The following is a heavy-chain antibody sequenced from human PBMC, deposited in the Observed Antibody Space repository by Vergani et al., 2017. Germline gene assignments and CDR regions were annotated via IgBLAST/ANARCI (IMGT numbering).Heavy chain of an antibody. CDR2: IYYSGST. CDR3: ARVYYDFWSGYYIPRYWYFGL. J-gene: IGHJ2*01. CDR1: GGSISSYY. D-gene: IGHD3-3*01. V-gene: IGHV4-59*01. Sequence: QVQLQQWGAGLLKPSETLSLTCAVYGGSISSYYWSWIRQPPGKGLEWIGYIYYSGSTNYNPSLKSRVTISVDTSKNQFSLKLRSVTAADTAVYYCARVYYDFWSGYYIPRYWYFGLWGRGTLVTVSS.